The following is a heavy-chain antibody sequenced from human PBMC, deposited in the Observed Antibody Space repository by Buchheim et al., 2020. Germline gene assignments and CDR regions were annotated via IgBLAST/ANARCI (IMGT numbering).Heavy chain of an antibody. J-gene: IGHJ6*02. CDR2: ISYDGSNK. D-gene: IGHD3-9*01. CDR3: ARQGPPLRYFDWLSAHTYYYYGMDV. CDR1: GFTFSSYA. V-gene: IGHV3-30-3*01. Sequence: QVQLVESGGGVVQPGRSLRLSCAASGFTFSSYAMHWVRQAPGKGLEWVAVISYDGSNKYYADSVKGRFTISRDNSKNTLYLQMNSLRTEDTAVYYCARQGPPLRYFDWLSAHTYYYYGMDVWGQGTT.